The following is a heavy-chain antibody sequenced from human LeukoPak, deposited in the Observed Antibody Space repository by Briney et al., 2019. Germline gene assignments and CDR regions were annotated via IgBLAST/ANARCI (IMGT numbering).Heavy chain of an antibody. D-gene: IGHD4-23*01. J-gene: IGHJ4*02. CDR2: INWNGGST. CDR3: ARKNFAYGGNFDSEVDY. V-gene: IGHV3-20*04. CDR1: GFTFDDYG. Sequence: GSLRLSCAASGFTFDDYGMSWVRQAPGKGLEWVSGINWNGGSTGYADSVKGRFTISRDNAKNSLYLQMNSLRAEDTALYYCARKNFAYGGNFDSEVDYWGQGTLVTVSS.